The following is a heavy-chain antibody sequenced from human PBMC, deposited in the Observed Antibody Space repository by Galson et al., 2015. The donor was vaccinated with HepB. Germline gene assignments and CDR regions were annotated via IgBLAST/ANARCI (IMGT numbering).Heavy chain of an antibody. J-gene: IGHJ4*02. D-gene: IGHD3-10*02. CDR1: GFTFRNHV. CDR2: IWNDGSNK. V-gene: IGHV3-33*01. Sequence: SLRLSCAASGFTFRNHVMHWVRQAPGKGLEWAAAIWNDGSNKYYAESVTGRFPISRENSRNNLYLQMDSLRAGDTAVYYCARGPDYYGPGDIPNDYWGQGALLTVSS. CDR3: ARGPDYYGPGDIPNDY.